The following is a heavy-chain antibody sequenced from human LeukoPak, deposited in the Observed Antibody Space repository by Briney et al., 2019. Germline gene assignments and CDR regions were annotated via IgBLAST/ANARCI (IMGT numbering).Heavy chain of an antibody. V-gene: IGHV1-24*01. CDR2: FDPEDGET. J-gene: IGHJ5*02. D-gene: IGHD6-13*01. Sequence: ASVKVSCKVSGYTLTELSMHWVRQAPGKGLEWMGGFDPEDGETIYAQKFQGRVTITADESTSTAYMELSSLRSEDTAVYYCARVGSWQYNWFDPWGQGTLVTVSS. CDR3: ARVGSWQYNWFDP. CDR1: GYTLTELS.